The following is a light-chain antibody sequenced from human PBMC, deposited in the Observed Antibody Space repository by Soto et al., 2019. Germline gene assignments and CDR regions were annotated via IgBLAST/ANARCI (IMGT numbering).Light chain of an antibody. J-gene: IGKJ1*01. CDR1: QTISSN. Sequence: EIVMTQSPATLSVSPGERATLSCRASQTISSNLPWYQQKPGQAPRLLIYGASIRATGIPARFSVSGSGTEFTLTISSLQSEDFAVYYCQQYNNWPGTFGQGTKVEIK. V-gene: IGKV3D-15*01. CDR2: GAS. CDR3: QQYNNWPGT.